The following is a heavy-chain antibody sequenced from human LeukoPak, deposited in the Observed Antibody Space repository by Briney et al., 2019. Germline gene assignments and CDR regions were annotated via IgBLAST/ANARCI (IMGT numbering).Heavy chain of an antibody. CDR3: AKVRWIAVTTTFAC. D-gene: IGHD4-17*01. J-gene: IGHJ4*02. CDR1: GFTFSNCA. V-gene: IGHV3-23*01. Sequence: GGSLRLSCAASGFTFSNCAMSWVRQAPGKGPEWVSTISDDGVNTYYADSVKGRFTISRDNSKSTLYLQMNSLRAEDAAVYYCAKVRWIAVTTTFACWGQGTLVTVSS. CDR2: ISDDGVNT.